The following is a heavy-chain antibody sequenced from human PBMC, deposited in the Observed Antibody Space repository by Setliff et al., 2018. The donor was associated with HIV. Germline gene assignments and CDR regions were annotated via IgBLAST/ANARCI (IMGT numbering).Heavy chain of an antibody. CDR3: AKDRVSGNLWLREPIDY. D-gene: IGHD5-18*01. V-gene: IGHV3-21*01. CDR2: ISSSSSYI. CDR1: GFTFSSYS. J-gene: IGHJ4*02. Sequence: GGSLRLSCAASGFTFSSYSMNWVRQAPGKGLEWVSFISSSSSYIYYADSVKGRFTISRDNAKNSLYLQMNSLRPEDTAVYYCAKDRVSGNLWLREPIDYWGQGTLVTVSS.